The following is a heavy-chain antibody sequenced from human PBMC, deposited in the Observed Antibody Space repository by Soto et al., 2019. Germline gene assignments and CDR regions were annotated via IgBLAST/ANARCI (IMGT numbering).Heavy chain of an antibody. CDR2: IYTSGST. D-gene: IGHD3-22*01. J-gene: IGHJ5*02. V-gene: IGHV4-4*07. CDR3: ARDGHYYDSSGYYQDPIFRFDP. CDR1: GGSISSYY. Sequence: PSETLSLTCTVSGGSISSYYWSWIRQPAGKGLEWIGRIYTSGSTNYNPSLKSRVTMSVDTSKDQFSLKLSSVTAADTAVYYCARDGHYYDSSGYYQDPIFRFDPWGQGTLVTVSS.